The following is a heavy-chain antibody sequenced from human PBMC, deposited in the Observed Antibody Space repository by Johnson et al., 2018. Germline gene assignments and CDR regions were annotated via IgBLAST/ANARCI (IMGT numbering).Heavy chain of an antibody. V-gene: IGHV3-30-3*02. CDR2: ISYDGTNK. Sequence: QVQLVQSGGGVVQPGRSLRLSCLNSGFTFTNYAMHWVRQAPGKGLEWVAVISYDGTNKYYADSVKGRFTISRDNSKNTLYLQMNSLRVEDTAVYYCAKDAVEMATTFQHWGQGTLVTVSS. J-gene: IGHJ1*01. CDR1: GFTFTNYA. D-gene: IGHD5-24*01. CDR3: AKDAVEMATTFQH.